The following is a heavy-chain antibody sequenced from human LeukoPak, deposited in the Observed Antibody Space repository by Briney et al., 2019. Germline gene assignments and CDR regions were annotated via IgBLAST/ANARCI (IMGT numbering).Heavy chain of an antibody. D-gene: IGHD6-13*01. Sequence: SETLSLTCAVYGGPFSGYYWSWIRQPPGKGLEWIGEINHSGSTNYNPSLKSRVTISVDTSKNQFSLKLSSVTAADTAVYYCARVGYSSSWSLSYYFDYWGQGTLVTVSS. CDR2: INHSGST. CDR3: ARVGYSSSWSLSYYFDY. CDR1: GGPFSGYY. J-gene: IGHJ4*02. V-gene: IGHV4-34*01.